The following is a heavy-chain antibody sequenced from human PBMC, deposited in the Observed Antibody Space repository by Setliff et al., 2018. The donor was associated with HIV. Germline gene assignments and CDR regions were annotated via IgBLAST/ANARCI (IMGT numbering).Heavy chain of an antibody. J-gene: IGHJ4*02. V-gene: IGHV1-2*02. Sequence: ASVRVSCKTSGYTFVSSHINWARQATGQGLEWMGWINPNSGDTGLAQKFQGRVTMTRDASISTAYMELSRLRSDDTAVYYCATLDYWGQGTLVTVSS. CDR2: INPNSGDT. CDR1: GYTFVSSH. CDR3: ATLDY.